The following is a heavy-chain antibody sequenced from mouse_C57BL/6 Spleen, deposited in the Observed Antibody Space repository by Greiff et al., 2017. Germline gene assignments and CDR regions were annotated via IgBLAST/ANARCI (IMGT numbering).Heavy chain of an antibody. Sequence: QVQLQQSGAELVRPGASVTLSCKASGYTFTDYEMHWVKQTPVHGLEWIGAIDPETGGTAYNQKFKGKAILTADKSSSTAYMELRSLTSEDSAVYYCTRKDGYAHYFDYWGQGTTLTVSS. CDR3: TRKDGYAHYFDY. CDR1: GYTFTDYE. D-gene: IGHD2-2*01. CDR2: IDPETGGT. V-gene: IGHV1-15*01. J-gene: IGHJ2*01.